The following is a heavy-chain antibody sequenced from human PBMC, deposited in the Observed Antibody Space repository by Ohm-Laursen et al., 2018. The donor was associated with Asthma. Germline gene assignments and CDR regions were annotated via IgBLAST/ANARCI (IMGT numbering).Heavy chain of an antibody. V-gene: IGHV2-5*01. D-gene: IGHD6-19*01. CDR1: GFSLSTSGVG. CDR2: IYLNEDK. CDR3: AHRRYGSGWGRNYYYGMDV. Sequence: TQTLTLTCTFSGFSLSTSGVGVGWIRQPPGKALEWLALIYLNEDKRYSPSLKSRLTITKDTSKNQVVLTTTNMDPVDTATYYCAHRRYGSGWGRNYYYGMDVWGQGTTVTVSS. J-gene: IGHJ6*02.